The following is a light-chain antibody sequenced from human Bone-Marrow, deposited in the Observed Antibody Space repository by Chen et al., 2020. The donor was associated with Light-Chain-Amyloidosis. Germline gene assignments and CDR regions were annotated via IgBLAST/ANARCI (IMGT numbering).Light chain of an antibody. J-gene: IGKJ4*01. CDR2: AAS. CDR3: QQSYSTPLT. Sequence: DIQMTQSPSSLSASVGDRVTITCRASQSISSYLNWYQQKPGKAPKLRIYAASSLQSGVPSRFSGSGSGTDFTLTISSLQPEDFTTYYCQQSYSTPLTVGGGTKVEIK. V-gene: IGKV1-39*01. CDR1: QSISSY.